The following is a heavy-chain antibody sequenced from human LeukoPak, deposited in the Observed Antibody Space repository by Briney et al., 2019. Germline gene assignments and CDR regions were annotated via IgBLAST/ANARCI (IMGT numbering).Heavy chain of an antibody. V-gene: IGHV3-30*02. CDR1: GFTFSSCG. Sequence: PGGSLRLSCAASGFTFSSCGMHWVRQAPGKGLEWVAFIRYDESNKYYADSVKGRFTISRDNSKNTLYLLMSSLRAEDTAVYYCAKDRLPQYQLHYTFDYWGQGTLVTVSS. J-gene: IGHJ4*02. CDR3: AKDRLPQYQLHYTFDY. D-gene: IGHD2-2*01. CDR2: IRYDESNK.